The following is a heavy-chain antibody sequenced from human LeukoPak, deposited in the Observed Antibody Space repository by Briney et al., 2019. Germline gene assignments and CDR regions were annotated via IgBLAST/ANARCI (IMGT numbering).Heavy chain of an antibody. CDR3: ARVGEYYGSGSYYYYDY. Sequence: GGSLRLSCAASGFTFSSYAMSWVRQAPGKGLEWVSAITGSGGSTYYADSVKGRFTISRDNSKNTLYLQMNSLRAEDTAVYYCARVGEYYGSGSYYYYDYWGQGTLVTVSS. V-gene: IGHV3-23*01. J-gene: IGHJ4*02. CDR2: ITGSGGST. D-gene: IGHD3-10*01. CDR1: GFTFSSYA.